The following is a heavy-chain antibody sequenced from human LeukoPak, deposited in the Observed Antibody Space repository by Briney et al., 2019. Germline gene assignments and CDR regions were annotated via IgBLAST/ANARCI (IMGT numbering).Heavy chain of an antibody. V-gene: IGHV3-74*01. CDR1: GLTFGNNW. Sequence: GGSLRLSCAASGLTFGNNWMHWVRQGPGKGLVWLSRINSDGGGAIYADSVKGRFTVSRDNAKNTLYLQMNSLRAVDTAVYYCARDVPHNWFDTWGQGTLVSVSS. CDR2: INSDGGGA. J-gene: IGHJ5*02. CDR3: ARDVPHNWFDT.